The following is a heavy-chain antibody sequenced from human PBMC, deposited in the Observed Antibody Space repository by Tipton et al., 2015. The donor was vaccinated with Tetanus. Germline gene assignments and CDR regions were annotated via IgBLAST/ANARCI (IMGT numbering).Heavy chain of an antibody. D-gene: IGHD1-26*01. CDR2: IYSSGST. V-gene: IGHV4-31*03. Sequence: TLSLTCSVSGVSISGGRYYWSWIRQRPGKGLEWIGDIYSSGSTYTDPSLKGRVTISVDTCKNQFSLRVNSVTAADTAVYYCARDQARGARGWNYFDFWGLGTLGTVSS. J-gene: IGHJ4*02. CDR3: ARDQARGARGWNYFDF. CDR1: GVSISGGRYY.